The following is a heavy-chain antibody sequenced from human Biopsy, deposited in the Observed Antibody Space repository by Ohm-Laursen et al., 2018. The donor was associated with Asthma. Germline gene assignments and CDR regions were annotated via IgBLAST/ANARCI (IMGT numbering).Heavy chain of an antibody. D-gene: IGHD3-3*01. CDR1: GFSFNSYG. CDR3: AKERYYDFWSGYPI. Sequence: SLRLSCAAPGFSFNSYGMHWVRQAPGKGLEWVAVISYDGSNKYYADSVKGRFTISRDNSKNTLYLQMNSLRAEDTAVYYCAKERYYDFWSGYPIWGQGTMVTVSS. J-gene: IGHJ3*02. CDR2: ISYDGSNK. V-gene: IGHV3-30*18.